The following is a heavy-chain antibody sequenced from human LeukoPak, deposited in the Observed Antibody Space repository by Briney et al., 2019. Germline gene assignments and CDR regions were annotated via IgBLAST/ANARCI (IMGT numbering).Heavy chain of an antibody. CDR2: IIPIFGTA. Sequence: SVKVSCKASGGTFSSYAISWVRQAPGQGLERMGGIIPIFGTANYAQKFQGRVTITADESTSTAYMELSSLRSEDTAVYYCARASSSGRAWAAQYGHYYYYGMDVWGQGTTVTVSS. CDR1: GGTFSSYA. J-gene: IGHJ6*02. D-gene: IGHD4-11*01. CDR3: ARASSSGRAWAAQYGHYYYYGMDV. V-gene: IGHV1-69*01.